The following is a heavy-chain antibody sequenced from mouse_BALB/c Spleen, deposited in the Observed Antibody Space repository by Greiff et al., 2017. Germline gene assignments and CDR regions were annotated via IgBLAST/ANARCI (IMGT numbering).Heavy chain of an antibody. CDR3: AREGYDGAGWYFDV. CDR1: GYTFTSYW. J-gene: IGHJ1*01. Sequence: QVQLQQSGAELARPGASVKLSCKASGYTFTSYWMQWVKQRPGQGLEWIGAIYPGDGDTRYTQKFKGKATLTADKSSSTAYMQLSSLASEDSAVYYCAREGYDGAGWYFDVWGAGTTVTVSS. V-gene: IGHV1-87*01. CDR2: IYPGDGDT. D-gene: IGHD2-14*01.